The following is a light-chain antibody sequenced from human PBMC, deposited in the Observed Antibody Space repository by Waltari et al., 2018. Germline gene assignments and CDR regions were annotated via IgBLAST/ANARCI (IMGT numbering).Light chain of an antibody. Sequence: QSVLTQPPSASGTPGQRVTISCSGSNPNIGRNIVNWYQQLPGTAPQLLISRYNQRPSGVPDRFSGAKSGTSASLAISGVQSEDEADYYCATWDDSLNGQVFGGGTKLTVL. CDR3: ATWDDSLNGQV. J-gene: IGLJ3*02. V-gene: IGLV1-44*01. CDR2: RYN. CDR1: NPNIGRNI.